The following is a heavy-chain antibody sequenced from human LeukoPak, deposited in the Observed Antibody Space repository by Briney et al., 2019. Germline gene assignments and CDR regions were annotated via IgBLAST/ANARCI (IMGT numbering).Heavy chain of an antibody. V-gene: IGHV5-51*01. D-gene: IGHD4-23*01. CDR1: GYNFTNYY. CDR3: ATFYGDKDSDFAY. J-gene: IGHJ4*02. CDR2: LHRGHSDI. Sequence: GESLKISCKGSGYNFTNYYIGWVRHMPGKGLEWMGILHRGHSDIRYSPSFQGQITISADKSISTAYLQWSSLKASDTAMFYRATFYGDKDSDFAYWGQGTLVTVSS.